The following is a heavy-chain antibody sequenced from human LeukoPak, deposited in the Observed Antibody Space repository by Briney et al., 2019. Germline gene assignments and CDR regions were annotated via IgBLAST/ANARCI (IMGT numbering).Heavy chain of an antibody. Sequence: GGSLRLSCAASGLTFSSYSMNWVRQAPGKGLEWVSSISSSSSYIYYADSVKGRFTISRDNAKNSLYLQMNSLRAEDTAVYYCARDCPDGLGVEENAFDIWGQGTMVTVSS. J-gene: IGHJ3*02. CDR2: ISSSSSYI. CDR1: GLTFSSYS. D-gene: IGHD3-16*01. CDR3: ARDCPDGLGVEENAFDI. V-gene: IGHV3-21*01.